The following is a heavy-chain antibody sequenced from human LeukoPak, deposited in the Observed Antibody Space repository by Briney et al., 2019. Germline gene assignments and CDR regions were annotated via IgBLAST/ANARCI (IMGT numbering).Heavy chain of an antibody. J-gene: IGHJ5*02. CDR3: GRESFGGHCSRTGCYQYTWVDP. D-gene: IGHD2-2*01. V-gene: IGHV4-59*11. CDR2: IHNSGST. CDR1: GGSISSLY. Sequence: PSETLSLTCTVSGGSISSLYWTWIRQPPGKGLEWIGNIHNSGSTNYHPSLKSRVTISVDTAKNQFSLRLNSVTAADTAVYYCGRESFGGHCSRTGCYQYTWVDPWGQGSLVTVSS.